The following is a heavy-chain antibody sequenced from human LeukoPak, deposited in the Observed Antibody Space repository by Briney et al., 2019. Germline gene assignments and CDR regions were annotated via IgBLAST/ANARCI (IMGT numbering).Heavy chain of an antibody. CDR1: GFTFSDYY. V-gene: IGHV3-11*01. CDR3: ARDGVPSLGWLYPVDV. CDR2: ISSSGSTI. Sequence: GGSLRLSCAASGFTFSDYYMSWIRQAPGKGLEWVSYISSSGSTIYYADSVKGRFTISRDNAKNSLYLQMNSLRAEDTAVYYCARDGVPSLGWLYPVDVWGQGTTVTVSS. D-gene: IGHD3-16*02. J-gene: IGHJ6*02.